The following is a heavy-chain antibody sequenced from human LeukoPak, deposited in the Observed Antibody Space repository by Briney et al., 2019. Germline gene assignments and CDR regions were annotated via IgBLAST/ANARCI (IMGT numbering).Heavy chain of an antibody. CDR3: ARDLKGSLDFDF. CDR2: INPSGGST. J-gene: IGHJ4*02. D-gene: IGHD1-26*01. V-gene: IGHV1-46*01. CDR1: GYTFTSYY. Sequence: ASVKVSCKASGYTFTSYYMHWVRQAPGQGLEWMGIINPSGGSTSYAQKFQGRVNMTRDTSPSTVYMELSSLRAEDTAVYYCARDLKGSLDFDFWGQGTLVTVSS.